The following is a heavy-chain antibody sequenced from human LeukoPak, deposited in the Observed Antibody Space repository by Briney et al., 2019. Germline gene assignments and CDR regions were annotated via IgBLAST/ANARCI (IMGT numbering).Heavy chain of an antibody. V-gene: IGHV4-34*01. CDR2: IYHSGRT. D-gene: IGHD3-22*01. Sequence: SETLSLTCAVYGGSFSGYYWSWIRQPPGKGLEWIGEIYHSGRTNCTPSLKSRVTISVDKSKNQLSLKLSSVTAADTAVYYCARDNYDNSGYYFDYWGQGTLVTVSS. J-gene: IGHJ4*02. CDR1: GGSFSGYY. CDR3: ARDNYDNSGYYFDY.